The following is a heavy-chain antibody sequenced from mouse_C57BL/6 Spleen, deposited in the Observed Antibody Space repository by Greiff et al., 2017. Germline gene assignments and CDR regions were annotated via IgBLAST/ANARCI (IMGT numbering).Heavy chain of an antibody. CDR2: IYPRSGNT. CDR1: GYTFTSYG. D-gene: IGHD1-1*01. CDR3: ARSDGTTVVGRFAY. J-gene: IGHJ3*01. V-gene: IGHV1-81*01. Sequence: QVQLQQSGAELARPGASVKLSCKASGYTFTSYGISWVKQRTGQGLEWIGEIYPRSGNTYYNEKFKGKATLTADKSSSTAYMELRSLTSEDSAVYFCARSDGTTVVGRFAYWGQGTLVTVSA.